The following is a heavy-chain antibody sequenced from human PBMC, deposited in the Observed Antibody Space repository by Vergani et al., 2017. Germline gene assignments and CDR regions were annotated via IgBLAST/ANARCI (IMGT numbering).Heavy chain of an antibody. V-gene: IGHV2-5*04. CDR2: IYWNYDQ. D-gene: IGHD1-7*01. J-gene: IGHJ6*03. CDR1: GFSLNTRGVS. Sequence: QITLKESGPTLVKPTQTLTLTCTFSGFSLNTRGVSVAWIRPPPGKALAFLPLIYWNYDQHYRPSLNNRVTITKDTSKHQVVLTMTNMDYVDTGTYYCVYRKTECGTTGCVYQCYDYYYRDVGGKGTTVTVSS. CDR3: VYRKTECGTTGCVYQCYDYYYRDV.